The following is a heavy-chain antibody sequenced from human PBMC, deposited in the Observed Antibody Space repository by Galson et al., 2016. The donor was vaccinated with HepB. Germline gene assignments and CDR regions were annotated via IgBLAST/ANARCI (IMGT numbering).Heavy chain of an antibody. CDR3: TTGGGNWALGMDV. D-gene: IGHD1-1*01. CDR1: GFTFSSYW. CDR2: INSDGSST. V-gene: IGHV3-74*01. Sequence: SLRLSCAASGFTFSSYWTHWVRQAPGKGLVWVSRINSDGSSTSYADSVKGRFTISRDNAKNTLYLQMNSLKTEDTAVYYYTTGGGNWALGMDVWGQGTTVTVSS. J-gene: IGHJ6*02.